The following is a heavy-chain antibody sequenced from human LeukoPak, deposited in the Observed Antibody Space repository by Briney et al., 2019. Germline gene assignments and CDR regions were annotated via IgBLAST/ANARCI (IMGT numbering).Heavy chain of an antibody. CDR3: ARGDSSWYYFDN. Sequence: GGSLRLSCTASGFIFGDYYMNWIRQAPGKGLEWVSYISSSGSSTYYADSVKGRFTISRDNAKNSLYLQMNSLRVEDTAIYFCARGDSSWYYFDNWGQGTLVTVSS. CDR2: ISSSGSST. V-gene: IGHV3-11*01. J-gene: IGHJ4*02. CDR1: GFIFGDYY. D-gene: IGHD2-2*01.